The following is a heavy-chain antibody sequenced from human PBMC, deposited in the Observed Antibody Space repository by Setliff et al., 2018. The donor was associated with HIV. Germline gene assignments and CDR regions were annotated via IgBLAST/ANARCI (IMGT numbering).Heavy chain of an antibody. CDR3: ARVRYCSGGSCYGGEYWFDP. CDR1: GYSFTNHY. V-gene: IGHV1-46*01. J-gene: IGHJ5*02. Sequence: ASVKVSCKPSGYSFTNHYMHWVRQAPGQGLEWMGVINPTGGSTRNTQKFQGRVAMTRDTSTSTVYMELSSLRSEDTAVYYCARVRYCSGGSCYGGEYWFDPWGQGTRVTVS. D-gene: IGHD2-15*01. CDR2: INPTGGST.